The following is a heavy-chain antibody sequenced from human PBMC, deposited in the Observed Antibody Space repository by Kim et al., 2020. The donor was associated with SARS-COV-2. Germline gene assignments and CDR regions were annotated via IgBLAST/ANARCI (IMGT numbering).Heavy chain of an antibody. CDR3: AKDRITMVRGVDAFDI. CDR2: ISGDGGST. Sequence: GGSLRLSCAASGFTFDDYAMHWVRQAPGKDLEWVSLISGDGGSTYYADSVKGRFTISRDNSKNSLYLQMNSLRTEDTALYYCAKDRITMVRGVDAFDIWGQGTMVTVSS. CDR1: GFTFDDYA. V-gene: IGHV3-43*02. J-gene: IGHJ3*02. D-gene: IGHD3-10*01.